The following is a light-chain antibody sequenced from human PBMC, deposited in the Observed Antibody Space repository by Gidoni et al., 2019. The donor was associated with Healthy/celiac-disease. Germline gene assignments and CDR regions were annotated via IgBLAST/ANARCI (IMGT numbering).Light chain of an antibody. CDR1: QRVSSSY. CDR3: QQYGSSPLT. Sequence: EIVLTQSPGTLSLSPGERATLSCSASQRVSSSYLAWYQQKPGQAPRLLIYGASSRATGIPDRFSGSGSGTDFTLTSSRLEPEDFAVYYCQQYGSSPLTFGGGTKVEIK. CDR2: GAS. V-gene: IGKV3-20*01. J-gene: IGKJ4*01.